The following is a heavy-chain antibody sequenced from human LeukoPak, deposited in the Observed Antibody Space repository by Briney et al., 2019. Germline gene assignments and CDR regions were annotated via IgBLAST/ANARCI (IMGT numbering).Heavy chain of an antibody. CDR3: ASSFPYYDILTGYRTLYYYGMDV. CDR1: GYTFTSYD. D-gene: IGHD3-9*01. V-gene: IGHV1-8*01. CDR2: MNPNSDNT. J-gene: IGHJ6*02. Sequence: ASVKVSCKASGYTFTSYDINWVRQATGQGLEWMGWMNPNSDNTGYAQKFQGRVTMTRNTSISTAYMELSSLRSEDTAVYYCASSFPYYDILTGYRTLYYYGMDVWGQGTTVTVSS.